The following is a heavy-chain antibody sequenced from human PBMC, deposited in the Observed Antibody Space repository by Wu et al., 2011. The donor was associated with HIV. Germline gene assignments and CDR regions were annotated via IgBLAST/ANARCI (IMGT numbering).Heavy chain of an antibody. CDR1: GYTFTNYY. V-gene: IGHV1-46*01. Sequence: QVVQSGAEVKKPGASVKVSCKASGYTFTNYYMHWVRQAPGQGLEWMGTINPSGGGTSYAQKFQGRVTMTRDTSTSTGYMELSSLRSEDTAVYYCARRAWLGPHYYFDYWGQGTLVTVSS. D-gene: IGHD3-10*01. CDR3: ARRAWLGPHYYFDY. J-gene: IGHJ4*02. CDR2: INPSGGGT.